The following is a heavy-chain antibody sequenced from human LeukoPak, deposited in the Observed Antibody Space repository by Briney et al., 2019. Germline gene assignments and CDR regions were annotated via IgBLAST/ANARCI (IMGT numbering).Heavy chain of an antibody. Sequence: TGGSLRLSCAASGFTFSSYAMSAVRQAPGKGLEWVAAISGSGGGTYYADSVRGRFTISRDNSKNTLYLQMNSLRAEDTAVYYCAKDQATIFGVVPAFDYWGQGTLVTVSS. J-gene: IGHJ4*02. V-gene: IGHV3-23*01. D-gene: IGHD3-3*01. CDR1: GFTFSSYA. CDR3: AKDQATIFGVVPAFDY. CDR2: ISGSGGGT.